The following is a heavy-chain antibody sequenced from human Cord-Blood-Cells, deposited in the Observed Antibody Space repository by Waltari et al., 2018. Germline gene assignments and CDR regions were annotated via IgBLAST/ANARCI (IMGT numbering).Heavy chain of an antibody. CDR2: VNHSGTT. J-gene: IGHJ4*02. Sequence: QVQLQQWGAGLLKPSETLSLTCAVYGGSFSGYYWSWIRQPPGKGLEWTGEVNHSGTTNYNPSVKSRFTISVDTSKNQFSLKLSSVTASDTAVYYCARGKDIVLVPAAEGFDYWGQGTLVAVAS. CDR1: GGSFSGYY. D-gene: IGHD2-2*01. V-gene: IGHV4-34*01. CDR3: ARGKDIVLVPAAEGFDY.